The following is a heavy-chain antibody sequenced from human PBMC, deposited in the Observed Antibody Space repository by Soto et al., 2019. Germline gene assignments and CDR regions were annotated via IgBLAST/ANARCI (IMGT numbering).Heavy chain of an antibody. J-gene: IGHJ4*02. V-gene: IGHV3-23*01. D-gene: IGHD3-3*01. CDR2: ISGSGGST. Sequence: GGSLRLSCAASGFTFSSYAMSWVRQAPGKGLEWVSAISGSGGSTYYADSVKGRFTISRDNSKNTLYLQMNSLRAEDTAVYYCAKDGNRFLEWFEYYFDYWGQGTLVTVSS. CDR1: GFTFSSYA. CDR3: AKDGNRFLEWFEYYFDY.